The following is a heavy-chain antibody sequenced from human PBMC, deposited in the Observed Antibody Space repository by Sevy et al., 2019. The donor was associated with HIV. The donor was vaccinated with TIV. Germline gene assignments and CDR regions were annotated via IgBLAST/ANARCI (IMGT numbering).Heavy chain of an antibody. CDR3: ASQDYYGSGSYYT. CDR2: ISSSSSTI. D-gene: IGHD3-10*01. CDR1: GFTFSSYS. Sequence: GGSLRLSCAASGFTFSSYSMNWVRQAPGKGLEWVSYISSSSSTIYYADSVKGRFTISRDNAKNSLYLQMNGLRDEDTAVYYCASQDYYGSGSYYTWGQGTLVTVSS. V-gene: IGHV3-48*02. J-gene: IGHJ5*02.